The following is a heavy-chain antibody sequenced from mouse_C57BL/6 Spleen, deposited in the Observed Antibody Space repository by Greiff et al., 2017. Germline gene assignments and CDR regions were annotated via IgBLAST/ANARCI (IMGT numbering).Heavy chain of an antibody. D-gene: IGHD2-4*01. CDR3: ARSGDYDGAFYAMDY. J-gene: IGHJ4*01. Sequence: QVQLKQPGAELVKPGASVKLSCKASGYTFTSYWMHWVKPRPGRGLEWIGRIDPHSGGTKYNEKFKSKATLTVDKPSSTAYMQLSSLTSEDSAVYDCARSGDYDGAFYAMDYWGQGTSVTVSS. V-gene: IGHV1-72*01. CDR2: IDPHSGGT. CDR1: GYTFTSYW.